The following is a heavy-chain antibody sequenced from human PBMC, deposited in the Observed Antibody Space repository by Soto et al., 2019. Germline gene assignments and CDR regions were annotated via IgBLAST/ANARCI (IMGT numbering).Heavy chain of an antibody. Sequence: ASVKVSCKASGYSFTDYHIHWVRQAPGQGLEWLGRINPKSGGTSTAQKLQGWVTMTTDTSISTASMELTRLTSDDTAIYYCARGDSTDCSNGGCSFFDNHDMDVRG. CDR3: ARGDSTDCSNGGCSFFDNHDMDV. V-gene: IGHV1-2*04. J-gene: IGHJ6*02. CDR1: GYSFTDYH. D-gene: IGHD2-8*01. CDR2: INPKSGGT.